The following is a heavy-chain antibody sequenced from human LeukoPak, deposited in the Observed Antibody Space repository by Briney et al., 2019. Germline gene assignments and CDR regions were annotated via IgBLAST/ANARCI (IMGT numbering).Heavy chain of an antibody. V-gene: IGHV3-23*01. CDR1: GFTFSSYA. D-gene: IGHD6-19*01. CDR2: ISGSGGST. CDR3: ARGGSGWSYYYYYAMDV. J-gene: IGHJ6*02. Sequence: GGSLRLSCAASGFTFSSYAMSWVRQAPGKGLEWVSVISGSGGSTYYADSVKGRFTISRDNSMNTLYLQMNSLRAEDTAVYYCARGGSGWSYYYYYAMDVWGQGTTVTVSS.